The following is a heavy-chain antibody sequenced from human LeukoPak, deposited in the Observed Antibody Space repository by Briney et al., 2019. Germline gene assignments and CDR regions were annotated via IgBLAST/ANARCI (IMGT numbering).Heavy chain of an antibody. D-gene: IGHD5-18*01. J-gene: IGHJ6*03. CDR1: GFTFSSYA. CDR3: ARVILQLWPRNYYYYYMDV. CDR2: ISGSGGRT. V-gene: IGHV3-23*01. Sequence: GGSLRLSCAASGFTFSSYAMSWVRQAPGKGLEWVSVISGSGGRTYYADSVKGRFTISRDNSKNSLYLQMNSLRAEDTAVYYCARVILQLWPRNYYYYYMDVWGKGTTVTISS.